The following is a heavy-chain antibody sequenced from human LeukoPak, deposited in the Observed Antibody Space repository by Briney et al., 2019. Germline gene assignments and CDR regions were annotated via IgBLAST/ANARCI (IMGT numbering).Heavy chain of an antibody. Sequence: GGSLRLSCAASGFTFSPYSMNWVRQAPGKGLEWVSSISSSSSYVYYADSVKGRFTISRDNAKNSLYLQMNSLRAEDTAVYYCARDNYVWGSYRYDYFDYWGQGTLVTVSP. V-gene: IGHV3-21*01. J-gene: IGHJ4*02. CDR3: ARDNYVWGSYRYDYFDY. CDR1: GFTFSPYS. D-gene: IGHD3-16*02. CDR2: ISSSSSYV.